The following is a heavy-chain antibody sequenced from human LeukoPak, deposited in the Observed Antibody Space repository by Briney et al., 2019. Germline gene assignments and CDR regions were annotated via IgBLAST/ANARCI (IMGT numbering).Heavy chain of an antibody. V-gene: IGHV4-59*01. D-gene: IGHD3-22*01. CDR1: GGSISSYY. J-gene: IGHJ4*02. CDR3: ARANHYSDSGGYYYALDY. CDR2: IYYSGTT. Sequence: SETLSLTCTVSGGSISSYYWNWIRQPPGRGLVWVGYIYYSGTTNYDPSLKSRVTISVDTSKNQFSLELTSVTAADTAVYYCARANHYSDSGGYYYALDYWGQGTLVTVSS.